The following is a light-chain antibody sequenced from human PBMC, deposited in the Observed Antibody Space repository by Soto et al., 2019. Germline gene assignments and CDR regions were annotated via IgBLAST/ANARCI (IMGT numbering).Light chain of an antibody. CDR1: QSISSW. CDR3: QHYNNYPWT. CDR2: KAS. V-gene: IGKV1-5*03. J-gene: IGKJ1*01. Sequence: DIQMTQSPSTLSASVGDRVTITCRASQSISSWLAWYQQKPGKAPKVLIYKASSLESGVPSRFSGSGSGTEFTLTISSLQPDDFVTYYCQHYNNYPWTFGQGTKVEIK.